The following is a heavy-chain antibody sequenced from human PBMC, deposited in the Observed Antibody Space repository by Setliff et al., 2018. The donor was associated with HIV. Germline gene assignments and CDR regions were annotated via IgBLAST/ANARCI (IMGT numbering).Heavy chain of an antibody. CDR2: IYYSGST. CDR1: GGSISSGGYY. V-gene: IGHV4-31*03. CDR3: ARQRHGGAGAHDY. D-gene: IGHD3-16*01. Sequence: SETLSLTCTVSGGSISSGGYYWSWIRQHPGKGLEWIGYIYYSGSTYYNPSLRSRVTISVDTSKNQFSLKLSSVTAADTAVYYCARQRHGGAGAHDYWGQGTLVTVSS. J-gene: IGHJ4*02.